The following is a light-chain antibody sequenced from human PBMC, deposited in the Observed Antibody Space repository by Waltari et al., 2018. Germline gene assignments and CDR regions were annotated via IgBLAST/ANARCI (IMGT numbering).Light chain of an antibody. CDR1: KLGNKY. CDR3: QSWDGSTVV. Sequence: SYELTQPPSVSVSPGQTGSITCSGDKLGNKYNSWYHQKPGQSPVLVIYLYTKRPSGIPDRFSGSNSGNTATLTISGTQAMDEADYYCQSWDGSTVVFGGGTKLTVL. J-gene: IGLJ2*01. CDR2: LYT. V-gene: IGLV3-1*01.